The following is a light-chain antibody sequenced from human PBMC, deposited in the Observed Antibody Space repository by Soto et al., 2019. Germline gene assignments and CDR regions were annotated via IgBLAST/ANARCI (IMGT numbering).Light chain of an antibody. V-gene: IGKV3-20*01. Sequence: EIVLTQSPGNLSLSPGERATLSCRASQTITSDYLAWYKQKPGQAPRLLIYGASSRATGIPDRFSGRGSGTDFPLTVSSLEHEDFAVFYCHQYGTSPWTFGQGTKVEIK. CDR2: GAS. CDR3: HQYGTSPWT. CDR1: QTITSDY. J-gene: IGKJ1*01.